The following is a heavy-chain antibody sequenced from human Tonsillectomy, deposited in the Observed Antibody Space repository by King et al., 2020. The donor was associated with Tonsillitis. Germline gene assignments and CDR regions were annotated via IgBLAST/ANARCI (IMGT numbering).Heavy chain of an antibody. CDR3: VRRGPLVNTNSYYHYALDV. D-gene: IGHD1-1*01. V-gene: IGHV5-51*01. CDR1: GYNFANYW. Sequence: EVQLVQSGAEVKKPGESLKISCKASGYNFANYWIGWVRQMPGKGLEWVAIISPGDSDTRYSPSDQGLVTISVDKSISTAYLQWSSLRASDRGMYYCVRRGPLVNTNSYYHYALDVWGQGTTVTVSS. J-gene: IGHJ6*02. CDR2: ISPGDSDT.